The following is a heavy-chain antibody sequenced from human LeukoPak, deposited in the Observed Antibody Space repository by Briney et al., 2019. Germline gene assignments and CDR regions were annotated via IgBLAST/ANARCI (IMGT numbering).Heavy chain of an antibody. Sequence: GESLKISCKSSGYSFTSYWIGWVRQMPGKGLEWMGIIYPGDSDTRYSPSFQGQVTISADKSISTAYLQWSSLKASDTAMYYWARQVWDGYNPSYFDYWGQGTLVTVSS. CDR2: IYPGDSDT. J-gene: IGHJ4*02. CDR1: GYSFTSYW. D-gene: IGHD5-24*01. CDR3: ARQVWDGYNPSYFDY. V-gene: IGHV5-51*01.